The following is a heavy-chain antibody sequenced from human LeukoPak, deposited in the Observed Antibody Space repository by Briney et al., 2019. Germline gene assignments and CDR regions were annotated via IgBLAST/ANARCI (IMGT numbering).Heavy chain of an antibody. V-gene: IGHV3-23*01. CDR3: AKNEVVTIDY. Sequence: GGSLRLSCAASGFTFSSYAMSWVRQAPGKGLEWVSAVSGSGGSTYYADSVKGRFTISRDNSENTLYLQMNSLRAEDTAVYYCAKNEVVTIDYWGQGTLVTVSS. CDR1: GFTFSSYA. D-gene: IGHD3-22*01. J-gene: IGHJ4*02. CDR2: VSGSGGST.